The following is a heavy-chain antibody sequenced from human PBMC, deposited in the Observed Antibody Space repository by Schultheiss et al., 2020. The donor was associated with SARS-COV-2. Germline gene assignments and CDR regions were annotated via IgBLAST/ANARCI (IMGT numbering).Heavy chain of an antibody. Sequence: GESLKISCAASGFTFSSHGMHWVRQAPGKGLEWVSYISSSSSYTNYADSVKGRFTISRDNAKNSLYLQMNSLRAEDTAVYYCARVGKSIRVVIPPYFDYWGQGTLVTVSS. CDR1: GFTFSSHG. CDR3: ARVGKSIRVVIPPYFDY. D-gene: IGHD3-22*01. V-gene: IGHV3-21*05. CDR2: ISSSSSYT. J-gene: IGHJ4*02.